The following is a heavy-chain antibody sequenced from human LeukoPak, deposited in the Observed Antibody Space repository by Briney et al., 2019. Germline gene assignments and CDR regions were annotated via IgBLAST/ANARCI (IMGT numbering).Heavy chain of an antibody. CDR3: ARDLRPVTTPDY. Sequence: GGSLRLSCAASGFTFSSYSMNWVRQAPGKGLEWVSSISSSSSYIYYADSVKGRFTISRDNAKNSLYLQMNSLRAEDTAVYYCARDLRPVTTPDYWGQGTLVTVSS. CDR2: ISSSSSYI. CDR1: GFTFSSYS. V-gene: IGHV3-21*01. D-gene: IGHD4-17*01. J-gene: IGHJ4*02.